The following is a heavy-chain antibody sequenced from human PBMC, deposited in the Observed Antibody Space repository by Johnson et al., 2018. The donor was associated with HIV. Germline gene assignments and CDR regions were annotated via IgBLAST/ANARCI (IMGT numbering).Heavy chain of an antibody. CDR2: IRQEGSEK. CDR3: ARARDYNCWSPATDI. CDR1: GFTFSAYW. J-gene: IGHJ3*02. Sequence: VQLVESGGGLVQPGGSLRLSCAASGFTFSAYWMTWVRQAPGKGLEWVASIRQEGSEKYYVDSVKGRFTISRDNAKNSLYLQMNSLRAEDTAVYYCARARDYNCWSPATDIWGQGTMVTVSS. D-gene: IGHD3-3*01. V-gene: IGHV3-7*02.